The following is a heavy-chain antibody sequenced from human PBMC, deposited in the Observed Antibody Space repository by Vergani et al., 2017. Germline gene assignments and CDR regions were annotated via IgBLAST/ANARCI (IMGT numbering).Heavy chain of an antibody. Sequence: QVQLVQSGAEVKKPGSSGKVSCKASGGTFSSYTISWVRQAPGQGLEWMGRIIPILGIANYAQKFQGRVTITADKSTSTAYMELSSLRSEDTAVYYCASAVVTDYYYYGMDVWGQGTTVTVSS. CDR3: ASAVVTDYYYYGMDV. D-gene: IGHD4-23*01. V-gene: IGHV1-69*02. J-gene: IGHJ6*02. CDR1: GGTFSSYT. CDR2: IIPILGIA.